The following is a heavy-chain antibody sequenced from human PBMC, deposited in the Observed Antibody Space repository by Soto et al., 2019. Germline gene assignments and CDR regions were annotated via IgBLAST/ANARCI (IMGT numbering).Heavy chain of an antibody. CDR1: GYSFTTYA. D-gene: IGHD1-7*01. CDR2: INRGNGNT. V-gene: IGHV1-3*01. J-gene: IGHJ6*02. CDR3: ARVKGMVENYCATGMDV. Sequence: QVQVVQSGAEVKKPGASVKISCKASGYSFTTYAMHWVRQAPGQRLEWMGWINRGNGNTKYSQKFQDRVTITRDTSANIAYMELRSLRYEDSAVYFCARVKGMVENYCATGMDVWAQGTTVSVAS.